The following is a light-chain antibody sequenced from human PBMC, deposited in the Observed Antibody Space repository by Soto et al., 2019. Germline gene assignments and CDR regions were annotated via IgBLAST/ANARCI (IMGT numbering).Light chain of an antibody. Sequence: DIQMTQSPSTLSASVGDRVTITCRASQSISSWLAWYQQKPGKAPKLLIYKTSNLESGVPSRCSGSGSGTEFSLTISSLQPDDFATYYCQQYKSVSLTFGGGTRVEVK. CDR1: QSISSW. CDR2: KTS. V-gene: IGKV1-5*03. CDR3: QQYKSVSLT. J-gene: IGKJ4*01.